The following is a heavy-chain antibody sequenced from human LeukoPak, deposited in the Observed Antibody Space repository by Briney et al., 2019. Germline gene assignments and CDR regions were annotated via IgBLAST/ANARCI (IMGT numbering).Heavy chain of an antibody. CDR3: ARGNQPGGDYSAFDI. CDR2: IIPIFGTA. D-gene: IGHD4-17*01. CDR1: GGTFSSYA. J-gene: IGHJ3*02. V-gene: IGHV1-69*01. Sequence: SVKVSCKASGGTFSSYAISWVRQAPGQGLEWMGGIIPIFGTANYAQKFQGRVTITADESTSTAYMELSSLRSEDPAVYYCARGNQPGGDYSAFDIWGQGTMVTVSS.